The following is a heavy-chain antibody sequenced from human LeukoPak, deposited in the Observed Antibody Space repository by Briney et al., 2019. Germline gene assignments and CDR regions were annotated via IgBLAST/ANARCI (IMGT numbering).Heavy chain of an antibody. CDR1: GFTVINND. CDR2: LYSDGNT. D-gene: IGHD1-14*01. J-gene: IGHJ4*02. V-gene: IGHV3-53*01. Sequence: GGSLRLSCAASGFTVINNDMTWVRQAPGKGLEWVSVLYSDGNTKYADSVQGRFTISRDNSKNTLYLEMNSLSPDDTAVYYCARGVEPLAANTWAYWGQGTLVTVSS. CDR3: ARGVEPLAANTWAY.